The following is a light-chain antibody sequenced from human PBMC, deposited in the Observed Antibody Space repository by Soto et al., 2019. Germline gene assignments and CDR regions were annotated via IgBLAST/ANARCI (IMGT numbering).Light chain of an antibody. J-gene: IGLJ1*01. Sequence: QSALTQPPSASGSPGQSVTISCTGTSSDVCGYNYVSWYQQHPGKAPKLMMYEVSKRPSGVPDRFSGSKSGNTASLTVSGLQAEDEDDYYCSSYAGNNNLVFGTGTKLTVL. V-gene: IGLV2-8*01. CDR3: SSYAGNNNLV. CDR2: EVS. CDR1: SSDVCGYNY.